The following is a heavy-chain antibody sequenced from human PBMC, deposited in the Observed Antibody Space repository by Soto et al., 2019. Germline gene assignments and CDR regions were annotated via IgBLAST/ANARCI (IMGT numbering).Heavy chain of an antibody. J-gene: IGHJ6*02. V-gene: IGHV1-46*01. CDR3: ARDPNSSSWFPLPQNGMDV. Sequence: EASVKVSCKASGYTFTSYYMHWVRQAPGQGLEWMGIINPSGGSTSYAQKFQGRVTMTRDTSTSTVYMELSSLRSEDTAVYYCARDPNSSSWFPLPQNGMDVWGQGTTVTVSS. CDR1: GYTFTSYY. CDR2: INPSGGST. D-gene: IGHD6-13*01.